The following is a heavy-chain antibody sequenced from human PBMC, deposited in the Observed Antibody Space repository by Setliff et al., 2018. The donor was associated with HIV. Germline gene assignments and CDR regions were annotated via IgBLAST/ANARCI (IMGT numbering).Heavy chain of an antibody. D-gene: IGHD3-22*01. Sequence: PSETLSLTCTASGGSASNSRYYWAWIRQPPGKGLEYIGSIHYNERTYYNPSLKSRVAISIDTSKNQFSLNLTSVTAADTAVYYCASRVYYYDSNNFLREEGFDPWGQGTLVTVSS. V-gene: IGHV4-39*01. CDR1: GGSASNSRYY. CDR2: IHYNERT. CDR3: ASRVYYYDSNNFLREEGFDP. J-gene: IGHJ5*02.